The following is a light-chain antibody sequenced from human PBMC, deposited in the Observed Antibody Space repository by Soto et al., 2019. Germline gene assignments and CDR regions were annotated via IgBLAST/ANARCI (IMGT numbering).Light chain of an antibody. CDR2: SAS. J-gene: IGKJ1*01. Sequence: DIQMTQSPSSLSASVGDRVTMTCRASQDISNYLVWYQQQPGKVPKLLIYSASTLHSGVPSRFSGSGSGTDFTLTITRLEPEDFAVYYCQQYVTSSPRTFGQGTKVEIK. CDR1: QDISNY. CDR3: QQYVTSSPRT. V-gene: IGKV1-27*01.